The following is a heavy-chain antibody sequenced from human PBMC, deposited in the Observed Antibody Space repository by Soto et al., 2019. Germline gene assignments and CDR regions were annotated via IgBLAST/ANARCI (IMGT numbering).Heavy chain of an antibody. V-gene: IGHV4-39*01. CDR1: SGSMRIRSDY. CDR2: IYYSGST. CDR3: ARQDIVVVPAAMGAYYYYYGMDV. Sequence: SWSLSLGSAVSSGSMRIRSDYWGWIRQPPGKGLEWIGSIYYSGSTYYNPSLKSRVTISVDTSKNQFSLKLSSVTAADTAVYYCARQDIVVVPAAMGAYYYYYGMDVWAQATTVTVSS. D-gene: IGHD2-2*01. J-gene: IGHJ6*02.